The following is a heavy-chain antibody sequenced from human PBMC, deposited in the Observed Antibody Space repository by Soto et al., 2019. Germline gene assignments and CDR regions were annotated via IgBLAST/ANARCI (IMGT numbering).Heavy chain of an antibody. Sequence: GGSLRLSCAASGFTFSSYAMSWVRQAPGKGLEWVSAISGSGGSTYYADSVKGRFTISRDNSKNTLYLKMKSLRAEDTAVYYFAKVLSGYYGENYYYGMDVWGQGTTVTVSS. J-gene: IGHJ6*02. CDR1: GFTFSSYA. CDR3: AKVLSGYYGENYYYGMDV. D-gene: IGHD3-3*01. V-gene: IGHV3-23*01. CDR2: ISGSGGST.